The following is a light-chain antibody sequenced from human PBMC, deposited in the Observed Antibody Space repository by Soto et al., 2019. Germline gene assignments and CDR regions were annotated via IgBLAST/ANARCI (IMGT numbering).Light chain of an antibody. Sequence: EIVMTQSPATQSVSPGERATLSSRASQSVSSNLAWYQQKPGQAPRLLIYGASTRATGIPARFSGSGSGTEFTLTISSLQSEDFAVYYCQQYNNWLTFGQGTKVEIK. CDR2: GAS. CDR3: QQYNNWLT. J-gene: IGKJ1*01. V-gene: IGKV3-15*01. CDR1: QSVSSN.